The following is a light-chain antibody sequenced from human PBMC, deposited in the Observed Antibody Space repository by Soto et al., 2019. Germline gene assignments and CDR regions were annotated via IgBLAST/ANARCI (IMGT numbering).Light chain of an antibody. V-gene: IGKV3-11*01. CDR3: QQGGT. CDR1: QSVNSY. Sequence: EIVLTQSPATMSLSPGERATLSCRASQSVNSYLAWYQQKPGQAPRLLIYDASNRATGIPARFSGSGSGTDFTLTISSLEPKDFAVYYCQQGGTFGQGTRLEIK. CDR2: DAS. J-gene: IGKJ5*01.